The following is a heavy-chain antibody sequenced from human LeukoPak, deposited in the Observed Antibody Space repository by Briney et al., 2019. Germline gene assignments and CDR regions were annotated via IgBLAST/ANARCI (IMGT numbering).Heavy chain of an antibody. Sequence: SETLSLPCAVSGYSISRSNWWGWIRQPPGKGLEWIGYIDYSGTTYYSPSLKSRVTMSVDTTKNQFSLKLHSVSAVDTAVYYCSRYSGSQGWFDPWGQGTLVTVSS. CDR1: GYSISRSNW. V-gene: IGHV4-28*01. D-gene: IGHD1-26*01. CDR2: IDYSGTT. J-gene: IGHJ5*02. CDR3: SRYSGSQGWFDP.